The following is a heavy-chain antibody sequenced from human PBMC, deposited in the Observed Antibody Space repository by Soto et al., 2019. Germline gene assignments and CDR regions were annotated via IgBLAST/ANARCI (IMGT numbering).Heavy chain of an antibody. J-gene: IGHJ6*02. CDR1: GGTFSSYT. CDR2: IIPILGIA. V-gene: IGHV1-69*02. CDR3: ARGKPAERNYYYYYGMDV. Sequence: ASVKVSCKASGGTFSSYTISWVRQAPGQGLEWMGRIIPILGIANYAQKFQGRVTITADKSTSTAYMELSSLRSEDTAVYYCARGKPAERNYYYYYGMDVWGQGTTVTVSS.